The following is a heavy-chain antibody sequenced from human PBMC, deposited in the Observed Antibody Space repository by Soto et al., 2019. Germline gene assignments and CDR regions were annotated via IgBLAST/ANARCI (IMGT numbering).Heavy chain of an antibody. V-gene: IGHV4-61*01. CDR3: ARDSAAAIGYYYYYGMDV. Sequence: SETLSLTCTVSGASVNSGNYYWSWIRQPPGKGLEWIGYIYYSGSTNYNPSLKSRVTISLDTSKNQFSLNLSSVIAADTAVYFCARDSAAAIGYYYYYGMDVWGQGTTVTVSS. J-gene: IGHJ6*02. D-gene: IGHD2-2*01. CDR1: GASVNSGNYY. CDR2: IYYSGST.